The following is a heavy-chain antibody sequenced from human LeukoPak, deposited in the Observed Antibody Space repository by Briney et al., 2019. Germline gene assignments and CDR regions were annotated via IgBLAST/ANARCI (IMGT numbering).Heavy chain of an antibody. D-gene: IGHD5-18*01. Sequence: PSETLSLTCAVYGGSFSGYYWSWLRQPPGKGLEWIGEINHSGSTNYNPSLKSRVTISVDTSKNQFSLKLSSVTAADTAVYYCARRRRYSYGYDYYYYMDVWGKGTTVTVSS. CDR3: ARRRRYSYGYDYYYYMDV. J-gene: IGHJ6*03. V-gene: IGHV4-34*01. CDR1: GGSFSGYY. CDR2: INHSGST.